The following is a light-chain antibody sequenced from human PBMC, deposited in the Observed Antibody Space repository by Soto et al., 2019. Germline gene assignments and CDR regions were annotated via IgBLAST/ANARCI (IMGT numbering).Light chain of an antibody. CDR1: QTISSW. Sequence: DVEISHWPCTLAGSVGDRVTITCRASQTISSWLAWYQQKPGKAPKLLIYKASTLKSGVPSRFSGSGSGTEFTLTISSLQPDDFATYYCQHYNSYSEAFGQGTKVDIK. CDR2: KAS. J-gene: IGKJ1*01. V-gene: IGKV1-5*03. CDR3: QHYNSYSEA.